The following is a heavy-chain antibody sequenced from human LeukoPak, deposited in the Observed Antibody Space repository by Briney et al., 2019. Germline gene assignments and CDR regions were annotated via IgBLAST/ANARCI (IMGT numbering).Heavy chain of an antibody. CDR2: IYPGDSDT. D-gene: IGHD6-13*01. J-gene: IGHJ4*02. CDR3: ARRDAGLAFDY. CDR1: GYTFTTYW. Sequence: HGESLKISCEGSGYTFTTYWIAWVRQMPGKDLEWMGIIYPGDSDTRYSPSFQGQVTISADKSINTAYLQWSSLKASDTAMYYCARRDAGLAFDYWGQRTLVTVSS. V-gene: IGHV5-51*01.